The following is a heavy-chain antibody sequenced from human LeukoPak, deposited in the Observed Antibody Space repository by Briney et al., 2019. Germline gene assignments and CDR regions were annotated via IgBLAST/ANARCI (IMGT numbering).Heavy chain of an antibody. CDR2: ITWNSGST. D-gene: IGHD3-9*01. CDR1: GFTFANCG. CDR3: ARGGILTGYFEDY. V-gene: IGHV3-20*04. Sequence: GGSLRLSCAASGFTFANCGMSWVRQVPGKGLEWVSGITWNSGSTGYADFVKGRFTISRDNAKNSLYLQMDSLRAEDTAFYYCARGGILTGYFEDYWSQGTLVTVSS. J-gene: IGHJ4*02.